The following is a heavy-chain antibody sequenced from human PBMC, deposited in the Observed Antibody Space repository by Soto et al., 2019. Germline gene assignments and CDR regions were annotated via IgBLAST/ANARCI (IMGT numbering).Heavy chain of an antibody. CDR2: INWNGGST. J-gene: IGHJ4*02. CDR1: GFTFDDYG. D-gene: IGHD3-16*01. V-gene: IGHV3-20*01. CDR3: ARVGGLRLGEYYFDY. Sequence: GGSLRLSCAASGFTFDDYGMSWVRQAPGKGLEWVSGINWNGGSTGYADSVKGRFTISRDNAKNSLYLQMNSLRAEDTALYHCARVGGLRLGEYYFDYWGQGTLVTVSS.